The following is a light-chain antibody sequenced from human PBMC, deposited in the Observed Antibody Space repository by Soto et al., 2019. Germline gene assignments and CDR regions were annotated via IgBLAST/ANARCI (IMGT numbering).Light chain of an antibody. J-gene: IGKJ4*01. CDR2: KAS. CDR3: QQYNSYSLT. Sequence: IQMTQSPSTLSASVVDRVTFTCLASQSISTWLAWYQQKPGKAPKLLIYKASTLEVGVPSRFSGSGSGTEFTLTISTLQPADFATYYCQQYNSYSLTFGGGTKVDIK. CDR1: QSISTW. V-gene: IGKV1-5*03.